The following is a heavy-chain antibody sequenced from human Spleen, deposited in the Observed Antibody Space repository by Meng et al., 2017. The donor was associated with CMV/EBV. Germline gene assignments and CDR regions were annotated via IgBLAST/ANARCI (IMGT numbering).Heavy chain of an antibody. V-gene: IGHV3-23*03. Sequence: GESLKISCAASGFTFSSYAMSWVRQAPGKGLEWVSVIYSGGSSTYYADSVKGRFTISRDNSKNTLYLQMNSLRAEDTAVYYCAKGVGTTEGGFDYWGRGTLVTAPQ. D-gene: IGHD1-26*01. CDR2: IYSGGSST. CDR3: AKGVGTTEGGFDY. J-gene: IGHJ4*02. CDR1: GFTFSSYA.